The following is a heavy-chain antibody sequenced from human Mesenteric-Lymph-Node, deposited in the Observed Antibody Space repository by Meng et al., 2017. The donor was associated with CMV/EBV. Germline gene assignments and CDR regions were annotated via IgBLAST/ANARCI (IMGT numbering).Heavy chain of an antibody. CDR3: ARAHRYCSSTSCLYYFDY. D-gene: IGHD2-2*01. J-gene: IGHJ4*02. CDR1: GYTFTGYY. CDR2: INPKSGDT. Sequence: ASVKVSCKASGYTFTGYYMHWVRQAPGQGPEWMGWINPKSGDTNYAQKFQGRVTMTGDTSTSAAYMELSRLRSDDTAVYYCARAHRYCSSTSCLYYFDYWGQGTLVTVSS. V-gene: IGHV1-2*02.